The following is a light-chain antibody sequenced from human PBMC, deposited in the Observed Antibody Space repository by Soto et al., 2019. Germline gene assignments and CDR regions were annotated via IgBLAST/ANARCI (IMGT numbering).Light chain of an antibody. J-gene: IGKJ4*01. Sequence: EIVLTQSPATLSLSPGDRATLSCRASQNVGNYLAWYQQKPGQVPSLLIYDVSNRATGIPARSSGSGSGTDFSLTIGSLEPEDFAVYYCLHRYDWPLTFGGGTKVEIK. CDR2: DVS. V-gene: IGKV3-11*01. CDR3: LHRYDWPLT. CDR1: QNVGNY.